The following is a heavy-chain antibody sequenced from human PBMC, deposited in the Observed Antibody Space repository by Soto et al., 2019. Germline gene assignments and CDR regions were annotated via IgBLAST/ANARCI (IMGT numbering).Heavy chain of an antibody. CDR2: ISGSGGST. CDR1: GFTFSSYA. J-gene: IGHJ4*02. D-gene: IGHD2-21*02. CDR3: AKDFRGPGGDCPQF. V-gene: IGHV3-23*01. Sequence: EVQLLESGGGLVQPGGSLRLSCAASGFTFSSYAMSWVRQAPGKGLEWVSAISGSGGSTYYADSVKGRFTISRDNSKNTLYLQRNGLRAEDTAVYYCAKDFRGPGGDCPQFWGQGTLVTVSS.